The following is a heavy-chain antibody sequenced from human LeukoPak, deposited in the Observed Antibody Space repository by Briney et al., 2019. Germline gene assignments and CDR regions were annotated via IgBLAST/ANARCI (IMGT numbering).Heavy chain of an antibody. Sequence: GESLKISCKASGYSFKDYWIGWVRHMPGKGPEWMGIIFPHDSDIKYSPSFQGQVTITVDKSISTAYVQWSSLEASDIAIYYCARYGIRGCMSSNCFTSFFYYGMDVWGQGTTVTVSS. V-gene: IGHV5-51*01. CDR2: IFPHDSDI. D-gene: IGHD2-2*02. J-gene: IGHJ6*02. CDR1: GYSFKDYW. CDR3: ARYGIRGCMSSNCFTSFFYYGMDV.